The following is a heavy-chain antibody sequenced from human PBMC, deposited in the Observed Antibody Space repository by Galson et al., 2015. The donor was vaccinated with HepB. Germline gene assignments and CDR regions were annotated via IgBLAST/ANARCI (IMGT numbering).Heavy chain of an antibody. CDR2: IGSSPYYI. V-gene: IGHV3-21*01. CDR3: ARDAGGGIDYYYGMDV. Sequence: SLRLSCAASGFTFSTYSMNWVRQAPGMGLEWVSSIGSSPYYIYYADSVKGRFTISRDNAKNSLFLHMSSLRADDTAVYYCARDAGGGIDYYYGMDVWGQGTTVTVSS. D-gene: IGHD4-23*01. J-gene: IGHJ6*02. CDR1: GFTFSTYS.